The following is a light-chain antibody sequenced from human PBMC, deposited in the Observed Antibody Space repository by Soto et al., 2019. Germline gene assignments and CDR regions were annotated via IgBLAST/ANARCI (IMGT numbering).Light chain of an antibody. CDR3: QKFNTAPLT. V-gene: IGKV1-27*01. Sequence: DIQMTQSPSSLSASVGDRVTITCRASQDISVYLAWYQQKPGKVPKLLIYSASTLQSGVPSRFSGSGSGTDFTLTSSSLQPEDVATYYCQKFNTAPLTFGRGTRLEIK. CDR2: SAS. J-gene: IGKJ5*01. CDR1: QDISVY.